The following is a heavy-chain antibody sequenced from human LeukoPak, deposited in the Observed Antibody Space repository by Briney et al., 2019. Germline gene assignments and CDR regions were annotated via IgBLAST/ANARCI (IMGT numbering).Heavy chain of an antibody. D-gene: IGHD3-3*01. CDR2: INHSGST. CDR1: GFTVSSNY. CDR3: ARGPKRITIFGVVPRYFDL. Sequence: GSLRLSCAASGFTVSSNYMTWVRQPPGKGLEWIGEINHSGSTNYNPSLKSRVTISVDTSKNQFSLKLSSVTAADTAVYYCARGPKRITIFGVVPRYFDLWGRGTLVTVSS. J-gene: IGHJ2*01. V-gene: IGHV4-34*01.